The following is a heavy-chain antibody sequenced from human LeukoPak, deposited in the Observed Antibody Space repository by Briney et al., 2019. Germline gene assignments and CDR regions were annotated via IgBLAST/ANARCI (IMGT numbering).Heavy chain of an antibody. D-gene: IGHD3-22*01. CDR1: GFTFSSYS. CDR3: ARDKYYYDSSGYYSASLDY. J-gene: IGHJ4*02. V-gene: IGHV3-21*01. CDR2: ISSSSSYI. Sequence: PGGSLRLSCAASGFTFSSYSMNWVRQAPGKGLEWVSSISSSSSYIYYADSVKGRFTISRDNAKNSLYLQMNSLRAEDTAAYYCARDKYYYDSSGYYSASLDYWGQGTLVTVSS.